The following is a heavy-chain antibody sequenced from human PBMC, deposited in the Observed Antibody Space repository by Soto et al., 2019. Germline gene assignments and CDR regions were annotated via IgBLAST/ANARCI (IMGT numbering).Heavy chain of an antibody. CDR3: ARETYYFGSGTYDDGMDV. Sequence: VQLVQSGSEVKKPGASVKVSRKASGFTFTSYGISWVRQAPGQGLEWMAWISIYNDNTKYAQKFQGRITMTTDTSTSTAYMELRSLRSDDTAVYYCARETYYFGSGTYDDGMDVWGQGTTVTVSS. CDR1: GFTFTSYG. J-gene: IGHJ6*02. CDR2: ISIYNDNT. D-gene: IGHD3-10*01. V-gene: IGHV1-18*04.